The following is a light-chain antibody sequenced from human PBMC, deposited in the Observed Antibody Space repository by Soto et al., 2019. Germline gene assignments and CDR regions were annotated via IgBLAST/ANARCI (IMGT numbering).Light chain of an antibody. Sequence: QSALTQPASVSGSPGQSITISCTGTSSDVGGYNYVSWYQQHPGKAPKLLIYEVSNRPSGLSHRFSGSKSGNTASLTISGLHAEDDDYYSCSSDTTTSPLVFGTGTKVTVL. CDR2: EVS. CDR1: SSDVGGYNY. V-gene: IGLV2-14*01. CDR3: SSDTTTSPLV. J-gene: IGLJ1*01.